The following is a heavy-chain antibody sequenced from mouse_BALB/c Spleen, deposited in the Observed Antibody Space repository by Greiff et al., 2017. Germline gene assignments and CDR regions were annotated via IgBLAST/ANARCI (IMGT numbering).Heavy chain of an antibody. CDR1: GFNFTDTY. J-gene: IGHJ2*01. Sequence: EVQLQQSGAELVQPGASVKLSCTASGFNFTDTYMHWVKQRPEQGLEWIGRIDPANGNTKYDPKFQGKATITADTSSNTAYLQLSSLTSEDTAVYYCASYDGYLGYWGQGTTVTVSA. V-gene: IGHV14-3*02. CDR3: ASYDGYLGY. CDR2: IDPANGNT. D-gene: IGHD2-3*01.